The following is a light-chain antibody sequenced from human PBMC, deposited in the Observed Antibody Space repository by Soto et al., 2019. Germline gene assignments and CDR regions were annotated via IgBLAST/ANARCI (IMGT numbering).Light chain of an antibody. V-gene: IGKV1-8*01. CDR3: QQYYSYPT. J-gene: IGKJ1*01. CDR2: AAS. Sequence: AIRMTQSPSSLSASTGDRVTITCRASQGISSYLAWYQQKPGKAPKLLIYAASTLQIGVPSRFSGSGSGTYLTLTISCLQSEDFATYYCQQYYSYPTFGQGTKVEIK. CDR1: QGISSY.